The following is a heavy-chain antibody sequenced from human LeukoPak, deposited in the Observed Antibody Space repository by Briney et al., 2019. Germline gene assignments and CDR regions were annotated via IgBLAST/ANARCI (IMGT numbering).Heavy chain of an antibody. D-gene: IGHD1-26*01. CDR3: ARRNKLRAVGATSFDY. CDR2: IYYSGST. J-gene: IGHJ4*02. CDR1: GGSISSGGYY. Sequence: SETLSLTCTVSGGSISSGGYYWSWIRQHPGKGLEWIGYIYYSGSTYYNPSLKSRVTISVDTSKNQFSLKLSSVTAADTAVYYCARRNKLRAVGATSFDYWGQGTLVTVSS. V-gene: IGHV4-31*03.